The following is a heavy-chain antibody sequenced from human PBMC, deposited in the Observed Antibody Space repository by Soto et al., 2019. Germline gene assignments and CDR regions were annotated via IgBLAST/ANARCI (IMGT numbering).Heavy chain of an antibody. V-gene: IGHV3-30*03. D-gene: IGHD3-16*01. CDR2: ITNDSSNK. Sequence: GGSLRLSCAASGFTFSSYSMNWVRQAPGKGLEWVTDITNDSSNKYYADSVKGRFTISRDNSKNTLYLQMNSLRTEDTAVYYCAREGEGLDYWGQGTLVTVSS. CDR3: AREGEGLDY. J-gene: IGHJ4*02. CDR1: GFTFSSYS.